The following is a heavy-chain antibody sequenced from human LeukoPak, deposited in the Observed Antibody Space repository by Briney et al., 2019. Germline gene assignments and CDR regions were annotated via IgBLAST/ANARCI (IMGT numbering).Heavy chain of an antibody. CDR1: GGSISSYY. V-gene: IGHV4-59*12. D-gene: IGHD3-3*01. CDR2: IYYSGST. CDR3: ARGRPHYDFWSGYQGVYYFDY. J-gene: IGHJ4*02. Sequence: SETLSLTCTVSGGSISSYYWSWIRQPPGKGLEWIGYIYYSGSTNYNPSLKSRVTISVDTSKNQFSLKLSSVTAADTAVYYCARGRPHYDFWSGYQGVYYFDYWGQGTLVTVSS.